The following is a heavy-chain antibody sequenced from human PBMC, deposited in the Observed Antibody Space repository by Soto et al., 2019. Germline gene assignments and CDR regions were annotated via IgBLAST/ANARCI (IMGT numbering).Heavy chain of an antibody. D-gene: IGHD3-3*01. CDR3: ARGPYDFWSGRFDYYYYMDV. J-gene: IGHJ6*03. CDR1: GGSISSYY. CDR2: IYYSGST. Sequence: SETLSLTCTVSGGSISSYYWSWIRQPPGKGLEWIGYIYYSGSTNYNPSLKSRVTISVDTSKNQFSLKLSSVTTADTAVYYCARGPYDFWSGRFDYYYYMDVWGKGTTVTVSS. V-gene: IGHV4-59*01.